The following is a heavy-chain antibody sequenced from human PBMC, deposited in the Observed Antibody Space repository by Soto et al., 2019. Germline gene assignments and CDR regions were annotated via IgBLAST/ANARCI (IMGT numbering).Heavy chain of an antibody. Sequence: PGESLKISCKGSGYNFANYWIGWVRQMSGKGLEWMGIIRPSTSDTHYSPTFQGQVTISADKSISTAYLQWASLKASDTAMYYCITRGYDGYDLHLLDGGQGTQVTVSS. D-gene: IGHD5-12*01. CDR3: ITRGYDGYDLHLLD. V-gene: IGHV5-51*01. CDR1: GYNFANYW. CDR2: IRPSTSDT. J-gene: IGHJ1*01.